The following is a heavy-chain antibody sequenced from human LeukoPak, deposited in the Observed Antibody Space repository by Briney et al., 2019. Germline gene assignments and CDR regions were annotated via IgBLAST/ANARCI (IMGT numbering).Heavy chain of an antibody. J-gene: IGHJ6*02. V-gene: IGHV1-2*02. D-gene: IGHD2-15*01. CDR2: LNPNTLVT. Sequence: ASVTVSFRASGYTFTDYYMHWVRQAPGQGLGWMGWLNPNTLVTNYAQHFQGRVSITWDTANSTGYMDLKSLTSDDTAVYYCARKDGGRDGLDVWGQGTTVTVSS. CDR3: ARKDGGRDGLDV. CDR1: GYTFTDYY.